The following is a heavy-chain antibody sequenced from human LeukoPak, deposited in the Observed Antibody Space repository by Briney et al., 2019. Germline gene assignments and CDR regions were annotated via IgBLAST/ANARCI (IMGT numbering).Heavy chain of an antibody. Sequence: GGSLRLSCAASGFTFSSYWMSWIRQAPGKGLEWVANIKQDGSEKYYVDSVKGRFTISRDNAKNSLYLQMNSLRAEDTAVYYCAREYCSGGSCPVDYWGQGTLVTVSS. CDR1: GFTFSSYW. CDR2: IKQDGSEK. J-gene: IGHJ4*02. V-gene: IGHV3-7*03. CDR3: AREYCSGGSCPVDY. D-gene: IGHD2-15*01.